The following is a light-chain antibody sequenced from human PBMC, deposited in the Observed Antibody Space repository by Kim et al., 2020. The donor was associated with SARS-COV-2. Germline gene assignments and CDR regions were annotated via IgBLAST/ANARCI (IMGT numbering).Light chain of an antibody. Sequence: PGQRVTISCTGSSSNIGAGYDVHWYQPLPGTAPQLLIYGNSNRPSGVPDRFSSSKSGTSASLAITGLLAEDEADYYCQSYDSSHVVFGGGTKLTVL. CDR2: GNS. CDR3: QSYDSSHVV. J-gene: IGLJ2*01. CDR1: SSNIGAGYD. V-gene: IGLV1-40*01.